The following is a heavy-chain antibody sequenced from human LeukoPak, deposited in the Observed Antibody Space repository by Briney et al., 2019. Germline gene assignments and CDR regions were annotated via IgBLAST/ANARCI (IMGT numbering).Heavy chain of an antibody. V-gene: IGHV3-7*01. CDR3: AKDRMIVVVSLFDY. J-gene: IGHJ4*02. CDR1: GFTFKKYW. Sequence: GESLRLSCAASGFTFKKYWMNWVRQVPGKGLECLGNIKEDGSETYYADSVKGRFTISRDNSKNTLYLQMNSLRAEDTAVYYCAKDRMIVVVSLFDYWGQGTLVTVSS. D-gene: IGHD3-22*01. CDR2: IKEDGSET.